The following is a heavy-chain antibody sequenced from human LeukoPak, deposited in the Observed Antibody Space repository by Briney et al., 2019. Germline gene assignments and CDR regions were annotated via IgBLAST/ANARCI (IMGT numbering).Heavy chain of an antibody. V-gene: IGHV3-74*01. Sequence: GGSLRLSCAASGNYWIHWVRQVPGKGLVWVSHINSDGSWTSYADSVKGRFTISKDNAKNTVYLQMYSLRAEDTAVYYCVSFYETYWGRGTLVTVSS. CDR3: VSFYETY. J-gene: IGHJ4*02. CDR2: INSDGSWT. CDR1: GNYW. D-gene: IGHD2/OR15-2a*01.